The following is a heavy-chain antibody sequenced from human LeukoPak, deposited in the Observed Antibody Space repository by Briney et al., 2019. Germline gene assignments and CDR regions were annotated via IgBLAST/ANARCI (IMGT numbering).Heavy chain of an antibody. CDR2: IYHSGST. D-gene: IGHD6-13*01. Sequence: SETLSLTCAVSGGSISSGGYSWSWIRQPPGKGLEWIGYIYHSGSTYYNPSLKSRVTISVDTSKNQFSLKLSSVTAADTAVYYCARHFHSSSWYGDAFDIWGQGTMVTVSS. V-gene: IGHV4-30-2*03. CDR3: ARHFHSSSWYGDAFDI. J-gene: IGHJ3*02. CDR1: GGSISSGGYS.